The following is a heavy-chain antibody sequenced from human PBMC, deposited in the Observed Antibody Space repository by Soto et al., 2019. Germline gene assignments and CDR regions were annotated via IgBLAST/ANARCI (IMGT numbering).Heavy chain of an antibody. CDR3: AKDLGRRLRDYYSYYGMDV. CDR2: ISGSGGST. J-gene: IGHJ6*02. D-gene: IGHD3-16*01. V-gene: IGHV3-23*01. Sequence: GGSLRLSCAASGFTFSSYAMSWVRQAPGKGLEWVSAISGSGGSTYYADSVKGRFTISRDNSKNTLYLQMNSLRAEDTAVYYCAKDLGRRLRDYYSYYGMDVWGQGTTVTVSS. CDR1: GFTFSSYA.